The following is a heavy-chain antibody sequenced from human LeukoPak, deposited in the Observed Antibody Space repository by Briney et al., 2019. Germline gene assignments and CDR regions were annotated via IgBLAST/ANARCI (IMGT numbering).Heavy chain of an antibody. J-gene: IGHJ3*02. CDR1: GGSISSYY. Sequence: SETLSLTCTVSGGSISSYYWSWIRQPPGKGLEWIGYIYYSGSTNYNPSLKSRVTISVDTSKNQFSLKLSSVTAADTAVYYCARARNTMCSGGSCRYLDIWGQGTMVTVSS. CDR3: ARARNTMCSGGSCRYLDI. D-gene: IGHD2-15*01. V-gene: IGHV4-59*01. CDR2: IYYSGST.